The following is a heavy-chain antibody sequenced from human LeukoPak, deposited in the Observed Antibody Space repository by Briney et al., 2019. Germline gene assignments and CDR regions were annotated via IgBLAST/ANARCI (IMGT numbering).Heavy chain of an antibody. J-gene: IGHJ4*02. CDR2: ISAYNGNT. V-gene: IGHV1-18*04. Sequence: ASVKVSCKASGYTFTGYYMHWVRQAPGQGLEWMGWISAYNGNTNYAQKLQGRVTMTTDTSTSTAYMELRSLRSDDTAVYYCARDVREIDYWGQGTLVTVSS. D-gene: IGHD5-24*01. CDR3: ARDVREIDY. CDR1: GYTFTGYY.